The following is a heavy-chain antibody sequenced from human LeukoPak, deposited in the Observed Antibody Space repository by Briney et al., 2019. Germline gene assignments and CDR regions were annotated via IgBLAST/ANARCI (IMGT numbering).Heavy chain of an antibody. CDR1: GYTLTELS. CDR2: FDPEDGET. D-gene: IGHD3-22*01. CDR3: ATDGDYYDSSGYS. V-gene: IGHV1-24*01. Sequence: ASVRVSCKVSGYTLTELSMHWVRQAPGKGLEWMGGFDPEDGETIYAQKFQGRVTMTEDTSTDTAYMELSSLRSEDTAVYYCATDGDYYDSSGYSWGQGTLVTVSS. J-gene: IGHJ5*02.